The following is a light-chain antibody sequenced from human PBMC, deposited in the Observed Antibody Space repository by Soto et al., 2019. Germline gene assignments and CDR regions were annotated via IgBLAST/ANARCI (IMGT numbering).Light chain of an antibody. Sequence: DIQMTQSPSSLSASVGDRVSVTCRASQSISTFLNWYQQRPGEAPKLLIYAASSLQSGVPSRFSGSGSGADFNITIGSLQTEDFATYYGQQSYTTPRTFGQGTKVEVK. CDR3: QQSYTTPRT. J-gene: IGKJ1*01. V-gene: IGKV1-39*01. CDR2: AAS. CDR1: QSISTF.